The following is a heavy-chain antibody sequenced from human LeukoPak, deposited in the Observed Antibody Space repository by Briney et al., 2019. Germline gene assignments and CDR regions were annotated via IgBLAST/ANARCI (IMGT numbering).Heavy chain of an antibody. D-gene: IGHD6-19*01. CDR2: ISGSDSGSSGAT. Sequence: PGGSLRLSCAASGFSFDDYDMSWVRQAPGKGLEWVSAISGSDSGSSGATNYADSVKGRFIISRDNSKNTLSLQMSSLRAEDTAVYYCAKSRSGWYIFDYWGLGTLVTVSS. CDR1: GFSFDDYD. V-gene: IGHV3-23*01. J-gene: IGHJ4*02. CDR3: AKSRSGWYIFDY.